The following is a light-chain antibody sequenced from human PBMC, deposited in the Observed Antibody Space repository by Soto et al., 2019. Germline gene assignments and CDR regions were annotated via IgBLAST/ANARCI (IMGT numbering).Light chain of an antibody. CDR3: QQSYSTPNT. J-gene: IGKJ5*01. V-gene: IGKV1-39*01. CDR1: QSISRW. Sequence: LQMTQSTSTLARSFADGFAVASRASQSISRWLAWYQQKQGKAPKSVIYAASSLPSGVPSRFSDSESGTDGTLTISSLKKEDGPTYYCQQSYSTPNTFGQGTRLEIK. CDR2: AAS.